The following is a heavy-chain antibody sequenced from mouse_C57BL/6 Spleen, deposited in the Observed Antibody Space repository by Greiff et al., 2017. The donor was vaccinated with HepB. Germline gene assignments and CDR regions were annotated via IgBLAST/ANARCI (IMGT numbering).Heavy chain of an antibody. V-gene: IGHV1-7*01. CDR2: INPSSGYT. J-gene: IGHJ3*01. D-gene: IGHD1-1*01. Sequence: VQLQQSGAELAKPGASVKLSCKASGYTFTSYWMHWVKQRPGQGLEWIGYINPSSGYTKYNQKFKDKATLTADKSYSQAYMQLSSLTYEDSAVYYCAREGITTVVEGGFAYWGQGTLVTVSA. CDR1: GYTFTSYW. CDR3: AREGITTVVEGGFAY.